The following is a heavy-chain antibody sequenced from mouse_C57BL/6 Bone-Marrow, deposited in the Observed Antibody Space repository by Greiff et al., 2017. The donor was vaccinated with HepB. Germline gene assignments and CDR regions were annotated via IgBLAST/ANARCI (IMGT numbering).Heavy chain of an antibody. CDR2: IDPNSGGT. CDR3: AREFITTVVARAMDY. D-gene: IGHD1-1*01. V-gene: IGHV1-72*01. CDR1: GYTFTSYW. J-gene: IGHJ4*01. Sequence: QVQLQQSGAELVKPGASVKLSCKASGYTFTSYWMHWVKQRPGRGLGWIGRIDPNSGGTKYNEKFKSKATMTVDKPSSTAYMQLSSLTSEDSAVYYCAREFITTVVARAMDYWGQGTSVTVSS.